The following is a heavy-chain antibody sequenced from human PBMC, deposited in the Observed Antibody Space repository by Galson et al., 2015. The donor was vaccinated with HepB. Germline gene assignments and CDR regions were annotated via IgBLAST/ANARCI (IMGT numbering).Heavy chain of an antibody. V-gene: IGHV3-33*08. CDR1: GFTFSSYG. CDR2: IWFDGSNE. Sequence: SLRLSCAASGFTFSSYGMNWVRQAPGKGLEWVAVIWFDGSNEDYLDSVKGRFTISRDNSQKTLYLQMNSLRAEDTAVYYCAREIKGRWYHFDHWGQGALVTVSS. D-gene: IGHD5-24*01. CDR3: AREIKGRWYHFDH. J-gene: IGHJ4*02.